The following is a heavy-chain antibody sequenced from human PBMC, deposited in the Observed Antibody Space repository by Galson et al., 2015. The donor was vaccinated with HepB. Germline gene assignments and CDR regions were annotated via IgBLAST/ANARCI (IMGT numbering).Heavy chain of an antibody. CDR2: ISYDGSNK. Sequence: SLRLSCAASGITFSSYAMHWVRQAPGKGLEWVAMISYDGSNKYYADSVKGRFTISRDNSKNTLYLHMDSLRPEDTAVYSCARGNDYGDYRFDYWGQGTLVTVSS. J-gene: IGHJ4*02. CDR3: ARGNDYGDYRFDY. V-gene: IGHV3-30-3*01. CDR1: GITFSSYA. D-gene: IGHD4-17*01.